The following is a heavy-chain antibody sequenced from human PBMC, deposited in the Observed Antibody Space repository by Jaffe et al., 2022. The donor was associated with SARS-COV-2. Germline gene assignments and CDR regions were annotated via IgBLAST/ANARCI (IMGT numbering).Heavy chain of an antibody. Sequence: QLQLQESGPGLVKPSETLSLTCTVSGGSISSSSYYWGWIRQPPGKGLEWIGSIYYSGSTYYNPSLKSRVTISVDTSKNQFSLKLSSVTAADTAVYYCARHLDSVGILVAFDIWGQGTMVTVSS. CDR3: ARHLDSVGILVAFDI. J-gene: IGHJ3*02. D-gene: IGHD3-22*01. CDR1: GGSISSSSYY. CDR2: IYYSGST. V-gene: IGHV4-39*01.